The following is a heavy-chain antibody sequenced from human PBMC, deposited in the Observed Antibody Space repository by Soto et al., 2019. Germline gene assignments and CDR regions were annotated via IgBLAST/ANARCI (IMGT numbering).Heavy chain of an antibody. J-gene: IGHJ4*02. V-gene: IGHV4-39*01. CDR2: ISYSGRT. CDR1: GGSIRSSTYY. D-gene: IGHD2-21*02. Sequence: KPSETLSLTCTISGGSIRSSTYYWGWIRQPPGKGLEWIGSISYSGRTYFSPSLKSRGTISIDMSKTQFSLKLSSVSAADTAVYFCARQGGDSFGYYFDYWGQGALVTVSS. CDR3: ARQGGDSFGYYFDY.